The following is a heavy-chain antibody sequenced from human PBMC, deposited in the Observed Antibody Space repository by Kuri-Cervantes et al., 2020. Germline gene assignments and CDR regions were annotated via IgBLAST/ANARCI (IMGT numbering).Heavy chain of an antibody. CDR3: ARGNCGGDCSIDY. V-gene: IGHV1-69*04. CDR2: IIPILGIA. D-gene: IGHD2-21*02. Sequence: SVKVSCKASGYTFTSYYMHWVRQAPGQGLEWMGRIIPILGIANYAQKSQGRVTITADKSTSTAYMELSSLRSEDTAVYYCARGNCGGDCSIDYWGQGTLVTVSS. CDR1: GYTFTSYY. J-gene: IGHJ4*02.